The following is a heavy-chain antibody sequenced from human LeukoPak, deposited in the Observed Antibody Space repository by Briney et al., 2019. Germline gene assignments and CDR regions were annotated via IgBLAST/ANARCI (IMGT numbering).Heavy chain of an antibody. Sequence: SETLSLTCTVSGGSISSGDYYWSWIRQPPGKGLEWIGYIYYSGSPYYNPSLKSRVTISVDTSKNQFSLKLSSVTAADTAVYYCARDGGGDYYAFDIWGQGTMVTVSS. V-gene: IGHV4-30-4*01. CDR3: ARDGGGDYYAFDI. D-gene: IGHD2-21*02. CDR2: IYYSGSP. CDR1: GGSISSGDYY. J-gene: IGHJ3*02.